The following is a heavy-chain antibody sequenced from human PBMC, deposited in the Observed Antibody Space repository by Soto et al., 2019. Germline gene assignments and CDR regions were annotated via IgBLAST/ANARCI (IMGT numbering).Heavy chain of an antibody. Sequence: EVQLVESGGGLVKPGGSLRLSCAASGFTFSSYSMNWVRQAPGKGLEWVSSISSSSSYIYYADSVKGRFTISRDNAKNSLYLQMNSMRAEDTAVYYCARDLYSSSARYFDYWGQGTLVTVSS. D-gene: IGHD6-6*01. CDR1: GFTFSSYS. CDR2: ISSSSSYI. V-gene: IGHV3-21*01. CDR3: ARDLYSSSARYFDY. J-gene: IGHJ4*02.